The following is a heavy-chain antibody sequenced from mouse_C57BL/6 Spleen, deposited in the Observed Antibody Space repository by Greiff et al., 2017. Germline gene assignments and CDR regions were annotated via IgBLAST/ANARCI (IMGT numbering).Heavy chain of an antibody. Sequence: EVKLMESGGGLVKPGGSLKLSCAASGFTFSDYGMHWVRQAPEKGLEWVAYISSGSSTIYYADTVKGRFTISRDNAKNTLFLQMTSLRSEDTAMYYCARNYGSSYVVVGFAYWGQGTLVTVSA. D-gene: IGHD1-1*01. V-gene: IGHV5-17*01. CDR3: ARNYGSSYVVVGFAY. CDR1: GFTFSDYG. J-gene: IGHJ3*01. CDR2: ISSGSSTI.